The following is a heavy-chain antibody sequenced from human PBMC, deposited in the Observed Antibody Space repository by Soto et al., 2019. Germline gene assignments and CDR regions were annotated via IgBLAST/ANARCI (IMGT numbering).Heavy chain of an antibody. J-gene: IGHJ6*02. V-gene: IGHV6-1*01. CDR1: GDSLSSNSAI. CDR2: TYYTSKWYN. D-gene: IGHD6-19*01. Sequence: SQTLSLTCAIFGDSLSSNSAIWNWFRQSPSRGLEWLGRTYYTSKWYNDYAVSVKSRISINPDTSKNQVSLQLNSVTPEDTAVYYCARAYSSGWSFYYGTDVWGQGTTVTVSS. CDR3: ARAYSSGWSFYYGTDV.